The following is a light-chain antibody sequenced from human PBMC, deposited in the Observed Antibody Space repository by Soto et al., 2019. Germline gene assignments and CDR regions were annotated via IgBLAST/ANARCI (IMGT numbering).Light chain of an antibody. V-gene: IGLV2-23*02. CDR1: SSDVGNFNL. Sequence: QSVLTQPASVSGSPGQSITIACAGTSSDVGNFNLVSWYQHHPGKAHKLMIFEVSKRPSGVSNRYSGSKSGNTASLTISGLQAEDEADYYCCSYAGNKIHYVFGTGTKVTVL. CDR3: CSYAGNKIHYV. J-gene: IGLJ1*01. CDR2: EVS.